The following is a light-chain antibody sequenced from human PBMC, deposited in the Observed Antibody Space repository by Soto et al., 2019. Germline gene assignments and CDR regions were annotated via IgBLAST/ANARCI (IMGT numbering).Light chain of an antibody. CDR1: QSVSSSY. CDR3: QQYGSSPLT. CDR2: GAS. J-gene: IGKJ4*01. Sequence: EIVLTQSPGTLSLSPGERATLSCRASQSVSSSYLAWYQQKPGQAPRLLIYGASSRATGIPDRFSGSGSGTDFTLGISRLEPEDFAVYYCQQYGSSPLTFGGGTKVESK. V-gene: IGKV3-20*01.